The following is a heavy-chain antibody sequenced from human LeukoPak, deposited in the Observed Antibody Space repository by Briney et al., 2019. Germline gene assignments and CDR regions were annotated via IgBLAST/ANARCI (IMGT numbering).Heavy chain of an antibody. CDR1: GFTFSSYA. CDR2: ISGSGGST. Sequence: PGGSLRLSCAASGFTFSSYAMSWVRQAPGKGLEWVSAISGSGGSTYYADSVKGRFTISRDNSKNTLYLQMNSLRAGDTAVYYCAKLLRIVVVITPLGYWGQGTLVTVSS. CDR3: AKLLRIVVVITPLGY. V-gene: IGHV3-23*01. D-gene: IGHD3-22*01. J-gene: IGHJ4*02.